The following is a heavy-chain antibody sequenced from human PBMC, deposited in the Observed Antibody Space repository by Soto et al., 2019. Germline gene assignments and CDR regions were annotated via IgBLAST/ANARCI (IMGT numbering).Heavy chain of an antibody. Sequence: QVQLVESGGGVVQPGRSLRLSCAASGFTFSSYGMHWVRQAPGKGLEWVAVIWYDGSNKYYADSVKGRFTISRDNSKNTLYLRMNSLRAEATAVYYCARSAGDYAYWYFDLWGRGTLVTVSS. CDR2: IWYDGSNK. CDR1: GFTFSSYG. D-gene: IGHD4-17*01. V-gene: IGHV3-33*01. CDR3: ARSAGDYAYWYFDL. J-gene: IGHJ2*01.